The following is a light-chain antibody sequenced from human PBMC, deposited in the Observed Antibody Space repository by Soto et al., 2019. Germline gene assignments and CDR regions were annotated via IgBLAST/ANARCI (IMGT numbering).Light chain of an antibody. Sequence: QSVLTQSSSASASLGSSVKLTCTLSSGHSSYIIAWHQQQPGKAPRYLMKLEGSGNYNKGSGVPDRFSGSSSGADRYLSISNLQSEDEADYYCETWDSNTRVFGGGTKLTVL. CDR2: LEGSGNY. V-gene: IGLV4-60*03. CDR1: SGHSSYI. CDR3: ETWDSNTRV. J-gene: IGLJ3*02.